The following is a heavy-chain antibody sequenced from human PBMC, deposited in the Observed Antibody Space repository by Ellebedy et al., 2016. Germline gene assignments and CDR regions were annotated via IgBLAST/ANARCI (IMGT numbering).Heavy chain of an antibody. CDR2: IYYSGST. V-gene: IGHV4-59*12. CDR3: ARVKIQLWPTDLGFDY. J-gene: IGHJ4*02. D-gene: IGHD5-18*01. CDR1: GGSISSYY. Sequence: SETLSLXCTVSGGSISSYYWSWIRQPPGKGLEYIGSIYYSGSTYYNPSLKSRVTISVDTSKNQFSLKLSSVTAADTAVYYCARVKIQLWPTDLGFDYWGQGTLVTVSS.